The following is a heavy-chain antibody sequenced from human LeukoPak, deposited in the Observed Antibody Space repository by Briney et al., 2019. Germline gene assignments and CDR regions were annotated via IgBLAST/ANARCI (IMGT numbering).Heavy chain of an antibody. CDR1: GFTFSDHY. V-gene: IGHV3-72*01. D-gene: IGHD4-17*01. CDR2: TRNKANSYTT. CDR3: AKSFRDYGDLLDWYFDL. Sequence: GGSLRLSCSASGFTFSDHYMDWVRQAPGKGLEWVGRTRNKANSYTTEYAASVKGRFTISRDDSKNSLYLQMNSLKTEDTAVYYCAKSFRDYGDLLDWYFDLWGRGTLVTVSS. J-gene: IGHJ2*01.